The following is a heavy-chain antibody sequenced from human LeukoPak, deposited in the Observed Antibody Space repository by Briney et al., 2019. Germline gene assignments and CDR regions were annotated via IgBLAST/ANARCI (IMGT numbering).Heavy chain of an antibody. Sequence: GGSLRLSCVGTGFTFSTYAMNWVRQAPGKRLEWVSSISRGSTYIYYADSLRGRVTISRDDAENSLYLQMNSLRAEDTAVYYCATYGEVIDATDYWGQGTLVTVSS. D-gene: IGHD2-21*01. CDR3: ATYGEVIDATDY. CDR2: ISRGSTYI. CDR1: GFTFSTYA. V-gene: IGHV3-21*06. J-gene: IGHJ4*02.